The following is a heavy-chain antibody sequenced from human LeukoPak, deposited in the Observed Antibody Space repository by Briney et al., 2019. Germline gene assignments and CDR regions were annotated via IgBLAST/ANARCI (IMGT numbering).Heavy chain of an antibody. V-gene: IGHV4-31*11. Sequence: SETLSLTCAVYGGSFSGYYWSWIRQHPGKGLEWIGYIYYSGSTYYNPSLKSRVTISVDTSKNQFSLKLSSVAAADTAVYYCARGKDSSGWYVFGYWGQGTLVTVSS. CDR2: IYYSGST. CDR3: ARGKDSSGWYVFGY. D-gene: IGHD6-19*01. J-gene: IGHJ4*02. CDR1: GGSFSGYY.